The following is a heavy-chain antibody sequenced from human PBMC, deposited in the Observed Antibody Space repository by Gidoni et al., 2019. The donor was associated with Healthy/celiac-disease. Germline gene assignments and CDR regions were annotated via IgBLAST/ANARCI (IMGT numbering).Heavy chain of an antibody. D-gene: IGHD2-2*01. Sequence: QVQLVESGGGVVQPGRSLRLSCAASGFTFSSYALHGVRQAPGKGLEWVAVISYDGSNKYYADSVKGRFTISRDNSKNTLYLQMNSLRAEDTAVYYCADLIGYCSSTSCYDFDYWGQGTLVTVSS. CDR3: ADLIGYCSSTSCYDFDY. CDR2: ISYDGSNK. J-gene: IGHJ4*02. CDR1: GFTFSSYA. V-gene: IGHV3-30*04.